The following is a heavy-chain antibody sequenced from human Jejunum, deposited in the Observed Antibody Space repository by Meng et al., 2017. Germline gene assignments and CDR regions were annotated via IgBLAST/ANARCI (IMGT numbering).Heavy chain of an antibody. D-gene: IGHD3-22*01. CDR3: ARDDYHDSSGLGY. CDR1: GFTFNSYS. J-gene: IGHJ4*02. Sequence: GESLKISCAASGFTFNSYSMNWVRQAPGKGLEWVSSISSRATYIYYADSVKGRFTISRDDAKNSLYLQINSLRAEDTAIYYCARDDYHDSSGLGYWGQGTLVTVSS. V-gene: IGHV3-21*01. CDR2: ISSRATYI.